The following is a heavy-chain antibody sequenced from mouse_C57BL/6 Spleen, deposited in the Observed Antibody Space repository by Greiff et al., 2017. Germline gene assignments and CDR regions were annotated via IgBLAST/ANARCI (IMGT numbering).Heavy chain of an antibody. CDR1: GYTFTSYW. D-gene: IGHD2-2*01. V-gene: IGHV1-72*01. J-gene: IGHJ1*03. CDR3: AREENGYPYWYFDV. Sequence: VQLQQPGAELVKPGASVKLSCKASGYTFTSYWMHWVKQRPGRGLAWIGRIDPNSGGTEYTEKFKSKATLTVNKTSSTAYMQLSRLTSKDSAVYYGAREENGYPYWYFDVWGTGTTVTVSS. CDR2: IDPNSGGT.